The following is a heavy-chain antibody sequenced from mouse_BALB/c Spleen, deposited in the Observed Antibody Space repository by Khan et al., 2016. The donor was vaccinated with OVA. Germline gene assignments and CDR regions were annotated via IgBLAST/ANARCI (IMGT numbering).Heavy chain of an antibody. CDR2: IWSAGST. CDR3: ARRGYDYGRGALFAY. D-gene: IGHD2-4*01. J-gene: IGHJ3*01. Sequence: QVQLKESGPGLVQPSQSLSITCTVSGFSLTNYSVHWVRQSPGKGMEWLGVIWSAGSTDFNAAFIYRLTLRKDNSRSQAFFKMNSMPHNDTAIYYGARRGYDYGRGALFAYWGQGTLVTVAA. V-gene: IGHV2-2*02. CDR1: GFSLTNYS.